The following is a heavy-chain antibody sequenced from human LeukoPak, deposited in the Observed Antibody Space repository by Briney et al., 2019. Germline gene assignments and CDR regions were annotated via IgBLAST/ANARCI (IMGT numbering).Heavy chain of an antibody. CDR3: ARGPGWDYYDSSGLYYFDY. CDR2: ISSSSSTI. Sequence: GGSLRLSCVASGFTFSSYGIHWVRQAPGKGLEWVSYISSSSSTIYYADSVKGRFTISRDNTKNSLYLQMNSLRAEDTAVYYCARGPGWDYYDSSGLYYFDYWGQGTLVTVSS. J-gene: IGHJ4*02. D-gene: IGHD3-22*01. CDR1: GFTFSSYG. V-gene: IGHV3-48*04.